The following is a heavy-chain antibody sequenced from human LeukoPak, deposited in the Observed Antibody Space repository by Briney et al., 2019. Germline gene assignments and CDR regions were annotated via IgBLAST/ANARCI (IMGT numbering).Heavy chain of an antibody. CDR1: EFTFSTYG. CDR2: ISYDGSYK. CDR3: AKDRYSGLNTIDY. D-gene: IGHD6-13*01. Sequence: GGSLRLSCAASEFTFSTYGMHWVRQAPGKGLEWVAVISYDGSYKFYADSVKGRFTISRDNSKSTLYLQMNRLRAEDTAVYYCAKDRYSGLNTIDYWGQGTLVTVST. V-gene: IGHV3-30*18. J-gene: IGHJ4*02.